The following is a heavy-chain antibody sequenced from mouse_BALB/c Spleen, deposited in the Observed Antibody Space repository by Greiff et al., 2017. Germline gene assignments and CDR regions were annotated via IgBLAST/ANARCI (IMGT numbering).Heavy chain of an antibody. V-gene: IGHV1-61*01. CDR1: GYTFTSYW. CDR2: IDPSDSET. J-gene: IGHJ3*01. Sequence: QVQLQQPGAELVRPGASVKLSCKASGYTFTSYWMNWVKQRPGQGLEWIGMIDPSDSETHYNQMFKDKATLTVDKSSSTAYRQLSSLTSEDSAVYYCARVGGYDYGGAWFAYWGQGTLVTVSA. CDR3: ARVGGYDYGGAWFAY. D-gene: IGHD2-4*01.